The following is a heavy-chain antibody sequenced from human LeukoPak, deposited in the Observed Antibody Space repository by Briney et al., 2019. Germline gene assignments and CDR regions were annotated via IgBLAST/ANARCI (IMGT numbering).Heavy chain of an antibody. D-gene: IGHD3/OR15-3a*01. CDR2: ISDDGSNK. Sequence: GSLRLSCAASGFTFRTYAMNWVRQAPAKGLEWVAVISDDGSNKYYAESVKGQFTISRDNSKNTLYLQMNSLRAEDTAVYYCARAFSTPAFDYWGRGTLVTVSS. CDR1: GFTFRTYA. J-gene: IGHJ4*02. CDR3: ARAFSTPAFDY. V-gene: IGHV3-30*04.